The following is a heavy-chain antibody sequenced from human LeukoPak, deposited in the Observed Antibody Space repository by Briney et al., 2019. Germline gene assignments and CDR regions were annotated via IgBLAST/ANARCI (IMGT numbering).Heavy chain of an antibody. J-gene: IGHJ4*02. CDR2: ISKTGTSV. Sequence: GGSLRLSCITSGLNFSVYYMTWIRQAPGDGLGAPGNGLEWLSHISKTGTSVYYADSVRGRFTISRDNAKNSLYLHMNNLRAEDTAVYYCVAGVALDYWGQGALVTVSS. CDR3: VAGVALDY. CDR1: GLNFSVYY. D-gene: IGHD3-3*01. V-gene: IGHV3-11*01.